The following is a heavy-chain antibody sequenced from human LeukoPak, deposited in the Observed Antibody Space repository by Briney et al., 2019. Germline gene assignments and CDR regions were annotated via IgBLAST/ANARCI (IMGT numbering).Heavy chain of an antibody. CDR1: GFTFKTYA. CDR3: AKRTMSAFDS. D-gene: IGHD5-24*01. J-gene: IGHJ4*02. V-gene: IGHV3-23*01. CDR2: ISGSGNGT. Sequence: GGSLRLSCAASGFTFKTYAMNWVRQAPGKGLEWLSGISGSGNGTYYADSVKGRFTISSDNSKNMVYLQMNSLTVEDAATYYCAKRTMSAFDSWGQGTLLIVSS.